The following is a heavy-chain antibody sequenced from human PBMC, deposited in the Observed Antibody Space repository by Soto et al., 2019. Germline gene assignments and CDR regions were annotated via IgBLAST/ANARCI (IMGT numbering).Heavy chain of an antibody. CDR3: AKTLRYFDWGDAFDI. D-gene: IGHD3-9*01. CDR2: IYPGDSDT. J-gene: IGHJ3*02. V-gene: IGHV5-51*01. Sequence: GESLKISCKGSGYSFTIYWIGWVRQMPGKGLEWMGIIYPGDSDTRYSPSFQGQVTISADKSISTAYLQWSSLKASDTAMYYCAKTLRYFDWGDAFDIWGQGTMVTVS. CDR1: GYSFTIYW.